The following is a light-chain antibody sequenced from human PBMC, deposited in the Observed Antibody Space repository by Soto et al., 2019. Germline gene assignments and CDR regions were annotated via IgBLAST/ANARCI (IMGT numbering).Light chain of an antibody. V-gene: IGKV3-20*01. Sequence: EVVLTQSPATLSLSPGERATLSCRASQSVGSYLAWYQQKPGQAPRLLIYDASSRATGIPDRFTGSGSGTDFTLTISRLEPEDFAVYYCQHYDSLSFGQGTRLEIK. CDR2: DAS. CDR3: QHYDSLS. J-gene: IGKJ5*01. CDR1: QSVGSY.